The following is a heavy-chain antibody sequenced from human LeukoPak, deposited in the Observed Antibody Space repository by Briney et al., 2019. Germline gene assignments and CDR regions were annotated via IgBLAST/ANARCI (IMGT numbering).Heavy chain of an antibody. D-gene: IGHD3-16*01. CDR3: AKGGGGVLAS. Sequence: GGSLRLSCAASGFTFSSYAMSWVRQAPGKGLEWGSSISGSGGSTYYADPVKGRFTISRDNSKNTLLLQMNSLKADDTAVCYCAKGGGGVLASWGQGTLVTVSS. CDR2: ISGSGGST. CDR1: GFTFSSYA. V-gene: IGHV3-23*01. J-gene: IGHJ4*02.